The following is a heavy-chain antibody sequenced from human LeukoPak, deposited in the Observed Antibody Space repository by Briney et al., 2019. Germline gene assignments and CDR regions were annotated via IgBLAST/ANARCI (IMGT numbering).Heavy chain of an antibody. CDR1: GGSISSYY. CDR2: IYYSGST. D-gene: IGHD6-6*01. Sequence: PSETLALTCTVSGGSISSYYWSWIRQPSGRGLEWVGYIYYSGSTNYTPSLKSRVTISVDTSKTHSSLKLSSVTAADTAVYYCARVSGSSGFFDYWGQGTLVTVSS. V-gene: IGHV4-59*01. J-gene: IGHJ4*02. CDR3: ARVSGSSGFFDY.